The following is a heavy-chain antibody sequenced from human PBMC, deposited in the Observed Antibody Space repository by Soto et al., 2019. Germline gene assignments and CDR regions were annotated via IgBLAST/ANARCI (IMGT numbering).Heavy chain of an antibody. D-gene: IGHD7-27*01. Sequence: QVQLQESGPGLVKPSETLSLTCSVSGGSISNHYWSWIRQPPGKGLEWIRYIYYTGNTNYNPSIKIRVDMSVDTSRNQISLKLTTVTAADTAVYYCTRANWYSEYWGQGTLVTVSS. CDR2: IYYTGNT. V-gene: IGHV4-59*11. J-gene: IGHJ4*02. CDR1: GGSISNHY. CDR3: TRANWYSEY.